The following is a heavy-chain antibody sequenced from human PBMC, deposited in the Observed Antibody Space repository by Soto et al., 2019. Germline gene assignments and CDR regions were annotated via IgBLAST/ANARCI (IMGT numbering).Heavy chain of an antibody. V-gene: IGHV3-23*01. D-gene: IGHD1-1*01. Sequence: EVQLLESGGGLVQPGGSLRLSCAASGFTFSNYAMSWVRQAPGEGLEWVSAISASGGASYYADSVKGRFTISRDNSKNTLYLQMNSLRAEDTAVYYCAKGTANEPRVYDYWSQGTLVTVSS. CDR2: ISASGGAS. J-gene: IGHJ4*02. CDR3: AKGTANEPRVYDY. CDR1: GFTFSNYA.